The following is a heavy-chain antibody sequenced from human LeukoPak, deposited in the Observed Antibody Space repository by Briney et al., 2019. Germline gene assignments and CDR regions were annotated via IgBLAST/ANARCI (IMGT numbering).Heavy chain of an antibody. CDR3: AKEGGSHYSYYYYVDV. CDR1: GFTFSTYV. D-gene: IGHD1-26*01. Sequence: GGSLRLSCAASGFTFSTYVMHWVRQAPGKGLEWVAFIRYDGGNKYYADSVKGRFTISRDNSKNTLYLQMNSLRTEDTAVYYGAKEGGSHYSYYYYVDVWGKGTTVTVSS. J-gene: IGHJ6*03. CDR2: IRYDGGNK. V-gene: IGHV3-30*02.